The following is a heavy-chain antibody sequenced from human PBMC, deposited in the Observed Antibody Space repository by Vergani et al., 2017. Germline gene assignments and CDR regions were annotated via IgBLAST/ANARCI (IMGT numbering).Heavy chain of an antibody. D-gene: IGHD2-21*01. CDR3: TTDPRYCGDGSCYWLRDHHYYGMDV. CDR2: IKRTFDRGTK. Sequence: EVQLVESGGGIVKTGGSLRLSCVASGFSSWNAWMNWVRRTPGKELEWVGGIKRTFDRGTKVYAAAVKGRFPISRDDSKNTLFLQMNGLKTEDIGVYYCTTDPRYCGDGSCYWLRDHHYYGMDVWVQATTVTDSP. V-gene: IGHV3-15*07. J-gene: IGHJ6*01. CDR1: GFSSWNAW.